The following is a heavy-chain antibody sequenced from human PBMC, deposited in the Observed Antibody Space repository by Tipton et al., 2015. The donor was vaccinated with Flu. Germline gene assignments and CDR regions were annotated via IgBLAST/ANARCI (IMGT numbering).Heavy chain of an antibody. CDR2: ISAYNGDT. V-gene: IGHV1-18*04. J-gene: IGHJ4*02. D-gene: IGHD2-2*01. CDR3: ARPGGPAANNPFSYFDF. Sequence: QLVQSGAEVKKPGASVKVSCKASGYTFTSFGISWVRQAPGQGLEWMGWISAYNGDTKFVQNLQGRVTMTTDTSTSTAYMELRSLRSDDTAVYYCARPGGPAANNPFSYFDFWGQGTLVTVSS. CDR1: GYTFTSFG.